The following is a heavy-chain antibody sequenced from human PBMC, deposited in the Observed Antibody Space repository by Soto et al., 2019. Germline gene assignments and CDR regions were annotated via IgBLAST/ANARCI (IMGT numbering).Heavy chain of an antibody. CDR3: AKTQNDILDY. D-gene: IGHD3-9*01. Sequence: ETLSLTCTVSGDSIRSSSYWGWIRQPPGKGLEWVSVISGSGDFTFYADSVKGRFTISRDNSKNTLYLQMNSLRAEDTAVYYCAKTQNDILDYWGQGTPVTVSS. CDR1: GDSIRSSSY. J-gene: IGHJ4*02. V-gene: IGHV3-23*01. CDR2: ISGSGDFT.